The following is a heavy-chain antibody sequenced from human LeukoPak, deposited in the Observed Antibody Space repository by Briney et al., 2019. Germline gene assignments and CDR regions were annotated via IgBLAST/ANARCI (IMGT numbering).Heavy chain of an antibody. Sequence: ASVKVSCKASGYTFTGYYMHWVRQAPGQGLEWMGWINPNSGGTNYAQKFQGRVTMTRDTSISTAYMELSRLRSDDTAVYYCAKDRTTMVRGVRVYYYMDVWGKGTTVTISS. CDR2: INPNSGGT. CDR3: AKDRTTMVRGVRVYYYMDV. J-gene: IGHJ6*03. CDR1: GYTFTGYY. D-gene: IGHD3-10*01. V-gene: IGHV1-2*02.